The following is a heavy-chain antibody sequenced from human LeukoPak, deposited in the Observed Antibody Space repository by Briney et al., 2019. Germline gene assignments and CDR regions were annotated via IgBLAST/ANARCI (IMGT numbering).Heavy chain of an antibody. CDR2: ISGSGGST. Sequence: PGGSLRHSSAASGFTFSSYAMSWVRQAPGKGLEWVSAISGSGGSTYYADSVKGRFTISRDEKYNTLYLQMNTLRAEDTAVYYCAKGGPNCSGGSCYFRYYRDGWRKGTTVTVSS. V-gene: IGHV3-23*01. D-gene: IGHD2-15*01. CDR1: GFTFSSYA. J-gene: IGHJ6*03. CDR3: AKGGPNCSGGSCYFRYYRDG.